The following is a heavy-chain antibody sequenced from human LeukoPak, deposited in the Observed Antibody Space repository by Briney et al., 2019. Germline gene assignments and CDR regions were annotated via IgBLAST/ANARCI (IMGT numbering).Heavy chain of an antibody. CDR3: ARGERKYSYGQEVNWFDP. Sequence: PSETLSLTCTVSGGSISSYYWSWIRQPPGKGLEWIGYIYYSGSTNYNPSLKSRVTISVDTSKNQFSLKLSSVTAADTAVYYCARGERKYSYGQEVNWFDPWGQGTLVTVSS. CDR1: GGSISSYY. J-gene: IGHJ5*02. V-gene: IGHV4-59*01. CDR2: IYYSGST. D-gene: IGHD5-18*01.